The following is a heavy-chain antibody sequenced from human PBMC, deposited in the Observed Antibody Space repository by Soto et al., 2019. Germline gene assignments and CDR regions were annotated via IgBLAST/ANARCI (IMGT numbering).Heavy chain of an antibody. CDR2: ISYDGSNK. Sequence: GGSLRLSCAASGFTFSSYGMHWVRQAPGKGLEWVAVISYDGSNKYYADSVKGRFTISRDNSKNTLYLQMNSLRAEDTAVYYCAKDGVEWELPPYYYYGMDVWGQGTTVTVSS. CDR1: GFTFSSYG. V-gene: IGHV3-30*18. CDR3: AKDGVEWELPPYYYYGMDV. D-gene: IGHD1-26*01. J-gene: IGHJ6*02.